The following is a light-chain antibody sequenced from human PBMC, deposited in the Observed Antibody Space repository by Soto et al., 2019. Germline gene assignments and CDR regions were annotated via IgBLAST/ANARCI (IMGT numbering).Light chain of an antibody. J-gene: IGKJ2*01. CDR1: QSVSSSY. CDR2: GAS. Sequence: ETVLTQSPGTLSLSPGERATLSCRASQSVSSSYLAWYQQKTGQARRLLIYGASSRATGIPDRFSGNGSGTDFTLTISRLEPEDFAVYYCHQYGSSPLYTFGQGTKLEIK. V-gene: IGKV3-20*01. CDR3: HQYGSSPLYT.